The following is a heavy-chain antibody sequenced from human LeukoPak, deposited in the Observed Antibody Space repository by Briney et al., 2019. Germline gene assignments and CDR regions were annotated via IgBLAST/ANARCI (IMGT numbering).Heavy chain of an antibody. Sequence: GGSLRLSCAASGFLVSDNYMHWLRQAPGKGLGWVSVLYTGGNTYYADSGKGRFTISRDNSKNTLYLQMNSLRVEDTAVYYCARDHWNYHAFDYWGQGTLVTVSS. J-gene: IGHJ4*02. CDR2: LYTGGNT. D-gene: IGHD1-7*01. CDR1: GFLVSDNY. V-gene: IGHV3-53*01. CDR3: ARDHWNYHAFDY.